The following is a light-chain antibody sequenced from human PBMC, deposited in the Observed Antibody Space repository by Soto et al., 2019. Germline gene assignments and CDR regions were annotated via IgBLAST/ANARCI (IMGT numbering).Light chain of an antibody. CDR3: QQYVNWPPRHT. CDR1: QSVGTD. V-gene: IGKV3-15*01. CDR2: GAS. Sequence: EIVMTQSPATLSVSPGERATLSCRASQSVGTDLAWYQQKPGQGPRLLIYGASTRFSGVPARSSGSGSGTDFTLTIDSLQSEDFAIYYCQQYVNWPPRHTFGQGTKLEF. J-gene: IGKJ2*01.